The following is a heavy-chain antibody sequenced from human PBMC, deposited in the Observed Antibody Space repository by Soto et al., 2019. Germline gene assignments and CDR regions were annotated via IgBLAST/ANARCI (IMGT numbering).Heavy chain of an antibody. V-gene: IGHV4-34*01. J-gene: IGHJ4*02. D-gene: IGHD6-13*01. CDR3: AREYSSSCGFDY. Sequence: QVQLQQWGAGLLQPSETLSLTCAAYGGSFRGNYWSWIRQPPGQGLEGIGEINHSGSTNYNASLKSPVTISVDTSKSQFSLKLSSVTAADTSVYYCAREYSSSCGFDYCGQGTLVTVSS. CDR1: GGSFRGNY. CDR2: INHSGST.